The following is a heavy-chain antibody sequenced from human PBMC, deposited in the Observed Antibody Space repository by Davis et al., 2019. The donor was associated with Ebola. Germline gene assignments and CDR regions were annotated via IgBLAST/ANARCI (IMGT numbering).Heavy chain of an antibody. CDR2: ISSSGSIT. Sequence: PGGSLRLSCAASGFTFSDYYMTWIRQAPGQGLEWVSYISSSGSITYYADSVKGRFTISRDNSKNTLYLQMNSLRAEDTAVYYCANGRGVKYQLLYRSYYMDVWGKGTTVTVSS. V-gene: IGHV3-11*01. CDR1: GFTFSDYY. J-gene: IGHJ6*03. CDR3: ANGRGVKYQLLYRSYYMDV. D-gene: IGHD2-2*02.